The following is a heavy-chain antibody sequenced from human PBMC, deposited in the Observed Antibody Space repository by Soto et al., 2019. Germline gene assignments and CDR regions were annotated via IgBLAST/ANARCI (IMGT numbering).Heavy chain of an antibody. CDR2: ISWNSGSI. D-gene: IGHD3-3*01. CDR1: GFTFDDYA. CDR3: AKTHQRNTYYDFWSGYFNAFDI. Sequence: PGGSLRLSCAASGFTFDDYAMHWVRQAPGKGLEWVSGISWNSGSIGYADSVKGRFTISRDNAKNSLYLQMNSLRAEDTALYYWAKTHQRNTYYDFWSGYFNAFDIWGQGTMVTVSS. V-gene: IGHV3-9*01. J-gene: IGHJ3*02.